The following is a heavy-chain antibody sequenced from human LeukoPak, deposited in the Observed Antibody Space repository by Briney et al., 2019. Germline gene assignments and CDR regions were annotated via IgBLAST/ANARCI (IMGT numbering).Heavy chain of an antibody. Sequence: GASVKVSCKASGYTFTSYYIHWVRQAPGQGLEWMGWINPNSGGTNYAQKFQGRVTMTRDTSISTAYMELSRLGSDDTAVYYCARGLGATSPEGFDYWGQGTLVTVSS. CDR2: INPNSGGT. D-gene: IGHD1-26*01. V-gene: IGHV1-2*02. CDR3: ARGLGATSPEGFDY. CDR1: GYTFTSYY. J-gene: IGHJ4*02.